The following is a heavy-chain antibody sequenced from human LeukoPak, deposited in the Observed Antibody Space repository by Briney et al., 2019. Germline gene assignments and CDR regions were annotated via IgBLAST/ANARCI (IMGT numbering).Heavy chain of an antibody. CDR3: AKGGSRHYYDY. J-gene: IGHJ4*02. V-gene: IGHV3-23*01. D-gene: IGHD6-25*01. Sequence: GGSLRLSCAASGFTFSSYAMGWVRQAPGKGLEWVSIITGGGGTIYYADSVKGRFTISTDNSQNTLYLQMNSLTAEDTAVYYCAKGGSRHYYDYWGQGTLVTVSS. CDR1: GFTFSSYA. CDR2: ITGGGGTI.